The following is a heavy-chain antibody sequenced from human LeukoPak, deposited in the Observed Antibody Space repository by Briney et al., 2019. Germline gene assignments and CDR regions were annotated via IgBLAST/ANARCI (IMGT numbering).Heavy chain of an antibody. CDR2: INPSNCGT. Sequence: ASVKVSCKACGYTHTPYYMHWVRQPPGQGREWMGWINPSNCGTNFAQKVQGRVAMTRDTSISTAYMELSRLRSDDTAVYYRARALGMDDYYPLHDYWGQGTLVTVSS. D-gene: IGHD2-21*02. CDR1: GYTHTPYY. V-gene: IGHV1-2*02. J-gene: IGHJ4*02. CDR3: ARALGMDDYYPLHDY.